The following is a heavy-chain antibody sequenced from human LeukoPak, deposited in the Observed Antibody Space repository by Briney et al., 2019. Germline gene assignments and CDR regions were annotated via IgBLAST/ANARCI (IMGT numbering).Heavy chain of an antibody. CDR3: ASNLYRSYSGFDY. Sequence: GGSLRLSCAASGFTFSDYYMSWIRQAPGKGLEWVSYISSSGSTIYYADSVKGRFTISRDNAKNSLYLQMNSLRAEDTAVYYCASNLYRSYSGFDYWGQGTLVTVSS. CDR1: GFTFSDYY. V-gene: IGHV3-11*01. CDR2: ISSSGSTI. D-gene: IGHD1-26*01. J-gene: IGHJ4*02.